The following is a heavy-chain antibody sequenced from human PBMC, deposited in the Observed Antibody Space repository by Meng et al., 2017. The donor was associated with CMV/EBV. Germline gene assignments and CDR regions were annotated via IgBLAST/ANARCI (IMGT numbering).Heavy chain of an antibody. D-gene: IGHD3-3*01. V-gene: IGHV4-39*07. Sequence: SETLSLTCTVSGGSISSSSYYWGWIRQPPGKGLEWIGSIYYSGSTYYNPSLKGRVTISVDTSKNQFSLKLSSVTAADTAVHYCARDGQTNDFWSGQYYYYYYGMDVWGQGTTVTVSS. CDR1: GGSISSSSYY. J-gene: IGHJ6*02. CDR3: ARDGQTNDFWSGQYYYYYYGMDV. CDR2: IYYSGST.